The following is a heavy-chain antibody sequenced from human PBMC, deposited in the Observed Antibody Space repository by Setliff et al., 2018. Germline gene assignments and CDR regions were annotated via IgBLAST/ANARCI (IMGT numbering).Heavy chain of an antibody. V-gene: IGHV3-23*01. Sequence: PGGSLRLSCAASGFTFGDFAMTWVRQAPGKGLEWVSGIGGRGISTYYADSVKGRFIISRDNSENTLYLQMNSLRAEDTAVYYCAKDTENDWGHAFDIWGQGTVVTVSS. CDR2: IGGRGIST. CDR3: AKDTENDWGHAFDI. D-gene: IGHD7-27*01. CDR1: GFTFGDFA. J-gene: IGHJ3*02.